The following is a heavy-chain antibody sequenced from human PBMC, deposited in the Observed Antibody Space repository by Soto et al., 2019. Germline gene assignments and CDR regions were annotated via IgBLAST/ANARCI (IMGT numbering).Heavy chain of an antibody. V-gene: IGHV3-72*01. J-gene: IGHJ4*02. Sequence: EVQLAESGGGLVQPGGSLRLSCAASGFTFSDHYMDWVHQAPGKGLEWVGRSRDKVHSHTTEYAASVKGRFTISRGDSENSLYLQMNSLKTEDTAVYYCARGVVSTGYFDCWGQGTLVTVSS. CDR3: ARGVVSTGYFDC. D-gene: IGHD5-12*01. CDR1: GFTFSDHY. CDR2: SRDKVHSHTT.